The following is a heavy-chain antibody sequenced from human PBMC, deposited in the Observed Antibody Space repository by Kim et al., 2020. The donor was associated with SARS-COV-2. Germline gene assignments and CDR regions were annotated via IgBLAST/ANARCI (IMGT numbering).Heavy chain of an antibody. CDR1: GGSFSGYY. CDR2: INHSGST. CDR3: ARGGEAVAGFDYFDY. V-gene: IGHV4-34*01. D-gene: IGHD6-19*01. Sequence: SETLSLTCAVYGGSFSGYYWSWIRQPPGKGLEWIGEINHSGSTNYNPSLKSRVTISVDTSKNQFSLKLSSVTAADTAVYYCARGGEAVAGFDYFDYWGQGTLVTVSS. J-gene: IGHJ4*02.